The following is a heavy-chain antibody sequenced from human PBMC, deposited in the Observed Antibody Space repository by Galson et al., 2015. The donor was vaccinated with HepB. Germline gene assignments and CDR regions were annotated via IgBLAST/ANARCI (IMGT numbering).Heavy chain of an antibody. J-gene: IGHJ5*02. CDR3: ATDFVGNSFGYRS. Sequence: SVKVSCKVSGYRLTEVAIHWVRQAPGKGLEWMGGFDPEEDETVYAQKFQGRVTMTEDTSTDTAYLDLSSLRSEDTGVYYCATDFVGNSFGYRSWGQGTLVTVSS. CDR2: FDPEEDET. CDR1: GYRLTEVA. D-gene: IGHD5-18*01. V-gene: IGHV1-24*01.